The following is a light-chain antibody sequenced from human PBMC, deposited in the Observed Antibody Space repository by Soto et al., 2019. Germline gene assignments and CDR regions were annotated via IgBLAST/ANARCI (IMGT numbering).Light chain of an antibody. CDR1: SSNIGAGYD. Sequence: QSVLTQPPSVSGAPGQSVTISCTGSSSNIGAGYDVHWYQQLPGTASKLLIYGNSNRPSGVPDRFSGSKSGTSASLAITGLQAEDEADYYCQSYDSSLSGYVFGTGTKLTVL. CDR3: QSYDSSLSGYV. V-gene: IGLV1-40*01. J-gene: IGLJ1*01. CDR2: GNS.